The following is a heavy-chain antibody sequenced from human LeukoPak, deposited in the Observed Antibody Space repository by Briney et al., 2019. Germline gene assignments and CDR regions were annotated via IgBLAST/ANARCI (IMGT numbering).Heavy chain of an antibody. Sequence: SETLSLTCTVSGGSISNYYWSWIRQPAGKRLEWIGRISKSGSTNYNPSLKSRVTMSVDTSRNQLSLKLSSVTAADTAVYYCARLASVAYLAVAGTFYYYYYMDVWGKGTTVTISS. J-gene: IGHJ6*03. CDR2: ISKSGST. V-gene: IGHV4-4*07. CDR3: ARLASVAYLAVAGTFYYYYYMDV. D-gene: IGHD6-19*01. CDR1: GGSISNYY.